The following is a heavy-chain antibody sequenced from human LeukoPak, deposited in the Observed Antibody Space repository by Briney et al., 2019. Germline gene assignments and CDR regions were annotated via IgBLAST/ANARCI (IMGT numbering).Heavy chain of an antibody. V-gene: IGHV4-59*01. J-gene: IGHJ4*02. CDR1: GGSISSYY. CDR2: IYYSGST. CDR3: ARVFRGYSYGPFDY. D-gene: IGHD5-18*01. Sequence: SETLSLTCTVSGGSISSYYWSWIRQPPGKGLEWIGYIYYSGSTNYNPSLKSRVTISVDTSKNQFPLKLSSVTAADTAVYYCARVFRGYSYGPFDYWGQGTLVTVSS.